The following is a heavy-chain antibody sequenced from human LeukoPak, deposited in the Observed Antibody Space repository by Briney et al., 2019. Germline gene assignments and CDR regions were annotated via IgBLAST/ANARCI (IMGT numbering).Heavy chain of an antibody. D-gene: IGHD6-19*01. V-gene: IGHV3-7*03. J-gene: IGHJ6*03. CDR1: GFTFSNYN. Sequence: GGSLRLSCAASGFTFSNYNMTWVRQAPGKGLEWVANINQDGSQKYHVDSVKGRFTISRDSAKNSLYLQMNSLRAEDTALYYCARDGGWYKRGLDYYYYYMDVWGKGTTVTVSS. CDR3: ARDGGWYKRGLDYYYYYMDV. CDR2: INQDGSQK.